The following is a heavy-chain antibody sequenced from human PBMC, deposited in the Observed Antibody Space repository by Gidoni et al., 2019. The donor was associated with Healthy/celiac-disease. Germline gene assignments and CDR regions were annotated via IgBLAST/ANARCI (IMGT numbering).Heavy chain of an antibody. CDR3: ARDQSPLLWFGELWGNWFDP. CDR1: GFTFSSYA. Sequence: QVQLVESGGGVVQPGRSLRLSCAASGFTFSSYALHWVRQAPGKGLEWVAVISYDGSNKYYADSVKGRFTISRDNSKNTLYLQMNSLRAEDTAVYYCARDQSPLLWFGELWGNWFDPWGQGTLVTVSS. V-gene: IGHV3-30-3*01. J-gene: IGHJ5*02. D-gene: IGHD3-10*01. CDR2: ISYDGSNK.